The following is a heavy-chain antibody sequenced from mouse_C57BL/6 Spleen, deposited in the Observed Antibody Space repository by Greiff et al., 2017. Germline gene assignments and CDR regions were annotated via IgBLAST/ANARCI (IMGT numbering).Heavy chain of an antibody. D-gene: IGHD2-1*01. V-gene: IGHV2-6-1*01. J-gene: IGHJ4*01. CDR2: IWSDGST. CDR3: ARHEDGNRYYYAMDY. CDR1: GFSLTSYG. Sequence: QVQLKESGPGLVAPSPSLSITCTVSGFSLTSYGVHWVRQPPGKGLEWLVVIWSDGSTTYNSALKSRLSISKDNSKSQVFLRMNSLQTDDTAMYYCARHEDGNRYYYAMDYWGQGTSVTVSS.